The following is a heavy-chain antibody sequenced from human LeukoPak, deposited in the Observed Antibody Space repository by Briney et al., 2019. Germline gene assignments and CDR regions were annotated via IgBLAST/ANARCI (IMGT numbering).Heavy chain of an antibody. D-gene: IGHD2-2*01. CDR1: GYTFTSYG. CDR3: ARDEDIVVVPAAMRLGGPGY. V-gene: IGHV1-18*01. J-gene: IGHJ4*02. CDR2: ISAYNGNT. Sequence: GASVKVSCKASGYTFTSYGISWVRQAPGQGLEWMGWISAYNGNTNYAQKLQGRVTMTTDTSTSTAYMELRSLRSDDTAVYYCARDEDIVVVPAAMRLGGPGYWGQGTLVTVSS.